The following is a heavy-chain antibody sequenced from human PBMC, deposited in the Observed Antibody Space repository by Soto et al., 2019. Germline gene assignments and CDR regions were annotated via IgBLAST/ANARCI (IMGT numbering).Heavy chain of an antibody. D-gene: IGHD2-2*01. CDR2: ISAYNGNT. CDR3: ARAACSSTSCDNYFAYGMDV. V-gene: IGHV1-18*04. CDR1: GYTFTSYG. Sequence: ASVKVSCKASGYTFTSYGISWVRQAPGHGVEWMGWISAYNGNTEHSQKFQGRVTITRDTSASTAYLELGSLRSEDTAVYYCARAACSSTSCDNYFAYGMDVWGQGTGVTVS. J-gene: IGHJ6*02.